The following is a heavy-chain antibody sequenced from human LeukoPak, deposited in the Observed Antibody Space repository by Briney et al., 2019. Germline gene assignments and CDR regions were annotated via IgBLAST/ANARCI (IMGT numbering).Heavy chain of an antibody. J-gene: IGHJ4*02. CDR1: GYTFTGCY. CDR2: INPNSGGT. Sequence: ASVKVSCKASGYTFTGCYMHWVRQAPGQGLEWMGWINPNSGGTNYAQKFQGRVTMTRDTSISTAYMELSRLRSDDTAVYYCARDILTGYYNTDRDYWGQGTLVTVSS. D-gene: IGHD3-9*01. CDR3: ARDILTGYYNTDRDY. V-gene: IGHV1-2*02.